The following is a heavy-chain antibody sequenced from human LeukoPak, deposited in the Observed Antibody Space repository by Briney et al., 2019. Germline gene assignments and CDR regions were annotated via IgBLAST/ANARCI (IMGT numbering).Heavy chain of an antibody. CDR2: ISGSGGST. CDR1: GFTFSSYA. CDR3: AKRRGLELLYYYYMDV. D-gene: IGHD1-7*01. Sequence: GGSLRLTCAASGFTFSSYAMSWVRQAPGKGLEWVSAISGSGGSTYYADSVKGRFTISRDNSKNTLYLQMNSLRAEDTAVYYCAKRRGLELLYYYYMDVWGKGTTVTVSS. J-gene: IGHJ6*03. V-gene: IGHV3-23*01.